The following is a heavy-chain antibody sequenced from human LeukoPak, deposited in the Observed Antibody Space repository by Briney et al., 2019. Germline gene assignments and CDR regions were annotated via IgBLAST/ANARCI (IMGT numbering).Heavy chain of an antibody. Sequence: ASVKVSCKASGYTFTGYYMHWVRQAPGQGLEWMGWINPNSGGTNYAQKFQGRVTMTRDTSISTAYMELSSLRSEDTAVYYCATGLLGLEPYYYYMDVWGKGTTVTVSS. D-gene: IGHD1-1*01. CDR2: INPNSGGT. CDR1: GYTFTGYY. V-gene: IGHV1-2*02. CDR3: ATGLLGLEPYYYYMDV. J-gene: IGHJ6*03.